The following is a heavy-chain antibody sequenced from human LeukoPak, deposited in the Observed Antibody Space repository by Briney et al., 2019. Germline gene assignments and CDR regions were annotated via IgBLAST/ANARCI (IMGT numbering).Heavy chain of an antibody. Sequence: SETLSLTCTVSGDSISSSYWSWIRQPSGKGLEWIGFIYYSRTTNYSPSLKSRVTISVDMSKNQFSLKLSSVTAADTAVYYCARHAAAWQYDYWGQGTLVTVSS. CDR2: IYYSRTT. V-gene: IGHV4-59*08. CDR1: GDSISSSY. D-gene: IGHD2-2*01. J-gene: IGHJ4*02. CDR3: ARHAAAWQYDY.